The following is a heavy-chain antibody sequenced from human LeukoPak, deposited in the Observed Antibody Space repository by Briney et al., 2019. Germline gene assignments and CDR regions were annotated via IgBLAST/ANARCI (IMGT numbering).Heavy chain of an antibody. J-gene: IGHJ4*02. Sequence: TGGSLRLSCAASGFTFNTYNMNWVRQAPGKGLEWVSAISGSGGSTYYADSVKGRFTISRDNSKNTLYLQMNSLRAEDTAVYYCAKDSITFGGVIVFWGQGTLVTVSS. CDR3: AKDSITFGGVIVF. V-gene: IGHV3-23*01. CDR2: ISGSGGST. D-gene: IGHD3-16*02. CDR1: GFTFNTYN.